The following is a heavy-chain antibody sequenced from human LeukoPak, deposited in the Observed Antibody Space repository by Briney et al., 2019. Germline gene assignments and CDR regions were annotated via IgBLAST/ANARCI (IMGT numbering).Heavy chain of an antibody. CDR1: GYTFTSYD. Sequence: ASVKVSCKASGYTFTSYDINWVRQATGQGLEWMGWMNPNSGNTGYAQKFQGRVTMTRNTSISTAYMELSSLRSEDTAVYCCAGSYYYGSGSYYREHYYYYYMDVWGKGTTVTVSS. CDR2: MNPNSGNT. CDR3: AGSYYYGSGSYYREHYYYYYMDV. V-gene: IGHV1-8*01. D-gene: IGHD3-10*01. J-gene: IGHJ6*03.